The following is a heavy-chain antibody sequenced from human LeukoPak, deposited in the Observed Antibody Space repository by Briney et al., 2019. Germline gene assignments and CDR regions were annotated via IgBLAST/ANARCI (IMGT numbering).Heavy chain of an antibody. J-gene: IGHJ4*02. CDR2: IYYSGST. CDR1: GGSFSSYY. Sequence: SETLSLTCDVYGGSFSSYYWSWIRQPPGKGLEWIGYIYYSGSTNYNPSLKSRVTISVDTSKNQFSLKLSSVTAADTAVYYCARTPPPYDSPFDYWGQGTLVTVSS. V-gene: IGHV4-59*01. CDR3: ARTPPPYDSPFDY. D-gene: IGHD3-3*01.